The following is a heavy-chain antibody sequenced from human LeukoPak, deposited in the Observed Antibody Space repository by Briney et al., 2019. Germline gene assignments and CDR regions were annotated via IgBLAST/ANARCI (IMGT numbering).Heavy chain of an antibody. Sequence: GGSLRLSCAASGFSFSNYGLNWVRQAPGKGLEWVSYISSSSTTINYADSVKGRFTTSRDNAKNSLYVQMSSLRAEDTAVYYCARVRCTSTSCFRDYWGLGTLVTVSS. J-gene: IGHJ4*02. CDR2: ISSSSTTI. CDR1: GFSFSNYG. D-gene: IGHD2-2*01. CDR3: ARVRCTSTSCFRDY. V-gene: IGHV3-48*01.